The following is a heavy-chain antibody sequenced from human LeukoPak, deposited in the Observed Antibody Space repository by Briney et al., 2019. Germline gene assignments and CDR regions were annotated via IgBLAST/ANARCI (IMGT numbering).Heavy chain of an antibody. CDR2: IYTSGST. CDR3: AREGLEWLQGRSWFDP. V-gene: IGHV4-4*07. D-gene: IGHD3-3*01. J-gene: IGHJ5*02. Sequence: PSETLSLTCTVSGGSISSYYWSWIRQPAGKGLEWIGRIYTSGSTNYNPSLKSRVTMSVDTSKNQFSLKLSSVTAADTAVYYCAREGLEWLQGRSWFDPWGQGTLVTVSS. CDR1: GGSISSYY.